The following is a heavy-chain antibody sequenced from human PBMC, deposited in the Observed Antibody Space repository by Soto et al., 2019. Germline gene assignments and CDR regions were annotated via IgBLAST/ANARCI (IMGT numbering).Heavy chain of an antibody. Sequence: NPGGSLRLSCAASGFTFSSYSMNWVRQAPGMGLEWVSSISSSSSYIYYADSVKGRFTISRDNAKNSLYLQMNSLRAEDTAVYYCARWDSSGWYGWFDPWGQGTLVTVSS. CDR2: ISSSSSYI. CDR3: ARWDSSGWYGWFDP. D-gene: IGHD6-19*01. J-gene: IGHJ5*02. V-gene: IGHV3-21*01. CDR1: GFTFSSYS.